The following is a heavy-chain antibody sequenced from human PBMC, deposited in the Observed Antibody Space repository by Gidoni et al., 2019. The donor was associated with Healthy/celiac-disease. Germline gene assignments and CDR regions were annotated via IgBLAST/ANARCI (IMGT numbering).Heavy chain of an antibody. D-gene: IGHD3-3*01. J-gene: IGHJ4*02. CDR3: ARGRPHSTYYDFWSGYSTFDY. Sequence: QVQLQESVPGLVKPSETLSPTCAAPGYSISSGYYWGWIRQPPGKGLEWIGSIYHSGSTYYNPSLKSRVTISVDTSKNQFSLKLSSVTAADTAVYYCARGRPHSTYYDFWSGYSTFDYWGQGTLVTVSS. CDR1: GYSISSGYY. V-gene: IGHV4-38-2*01. CDR2: IYHSGST.